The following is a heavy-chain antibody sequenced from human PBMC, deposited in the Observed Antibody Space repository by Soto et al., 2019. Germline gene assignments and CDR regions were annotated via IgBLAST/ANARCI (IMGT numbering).Heavy chain of an antibody. D-gene: IGHD3-22*01. Sequence: QVQLQESGPGLVKPSETLSLSCTVSGGSISSYYWSWIRQPPGKGLEWIGYIYYSGSTNYNTSLKSRVTISVDTSKNQFSLKLSSVTAADTAVYYCARHLGYDSSGYYRTWFDPWGQGPLVTVSS. V-gene: IGHV4-59*08. CDR2: IYYSGST. J-gene: IGHJ5*02. CDR3: ARHLGYDSSGYYRTWFDP. CDR1: GGSISSYY.